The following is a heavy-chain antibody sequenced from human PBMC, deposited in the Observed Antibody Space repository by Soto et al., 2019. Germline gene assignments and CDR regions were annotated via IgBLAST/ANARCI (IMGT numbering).Heavy chain of an antibody. CDR2: ISYDGSNK. CDR1: GFTFSSYA. Sequence: LRLSFAASGFTFSSYAMHWVRQAPGKGLEWVAVISYDGSNKYYADSVKGRFTISRDNSKNTLYLQMNSLRAEDTAVYYCARSSVAFNYYYYGMDVWGQGTAVTVSS. J-gene: IGHJ6*02. V-gene: IGHV3-30-3*01. CDR3: ARSSVAFNYYYYGMDV.